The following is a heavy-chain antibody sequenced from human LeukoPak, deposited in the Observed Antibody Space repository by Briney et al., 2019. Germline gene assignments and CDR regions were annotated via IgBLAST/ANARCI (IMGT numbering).Heavy chain of an antibody. V-gene: IGHV3-23*01. Sequence: GGSLRLSCAASGSTFSSYAMSWVRQAPGKGLEWVSAISGSGGSTYYADSVKGRFTISRDNSKNTLYLQMNSLRAEDTAVYYCAKDLRVATPSYYFDYWGQGTLVTVSS. D-gene: IGHD5-12*01. CDR3: AKDLRVATPSYYFDY. CDR1: GSTFSSYA. J-gene: IGHJ4*02. CDR2: ISGSGGST.